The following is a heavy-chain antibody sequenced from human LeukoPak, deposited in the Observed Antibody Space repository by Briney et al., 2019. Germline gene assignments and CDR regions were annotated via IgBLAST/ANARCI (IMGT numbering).Heavy chain of an antibody. CDR3: ARDEPTVTTGPPVGY. Sequence: GGSLRLSCAASGFTFNTYWMHWVRQAPGKGLVWVSCIKGDGSTTNYADSVKGRFTISRDNAKNTLYLQMNSLRAEDTAVYYCARDEPTVTTGPPVGYWGQGTLVTVSS. V-gene: IGHV3-74*01. CDR2: IKGDGSTT. J-gene: IGHJ4*02. D-gene: IGHD4-17*01. CDR1: GFTFNTYW.